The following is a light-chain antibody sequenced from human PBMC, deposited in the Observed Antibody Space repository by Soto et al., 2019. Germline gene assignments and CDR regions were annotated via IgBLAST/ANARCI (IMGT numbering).Light chain of an antibody. CDR3: QLYGSSLVT. J-gene: IGKJ2*01. CDR1: QSISSSF. Sequence: EIVLTQSPGTLSLSPGERAALSCRASQSISSSFLAWYQHKPGQAPRLLIHGASSRATGFPDRFSGSGSGPDFPLTISRLDPEDFAVYYCQLYGSSLVTFGQGTKVEIK. V-gene: IGKV3-20*01. CDR2: GAS.